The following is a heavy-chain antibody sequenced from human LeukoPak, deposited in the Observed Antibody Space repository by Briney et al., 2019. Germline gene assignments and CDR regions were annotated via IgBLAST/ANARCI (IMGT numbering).Heavy chain of an antibody. J-gene: IGHJ4*02. V-gene: IGHV4-39*01. D-gene: IGHD3-22*01. CDR3: AVKAYYDSIDY. CDR1: GGSISSSSYY. Sequence: KPSETLSLTCTVSGGSISSSSYYWGWIRQPPGKGLEWIGSIYYSGSTYYNPSLKSRVTISVDTSKNQFSLKLSSVTAADTAVYYCAVKAYYDSIDYWGQGTLVTVSS. CDR2: IYYSGST.